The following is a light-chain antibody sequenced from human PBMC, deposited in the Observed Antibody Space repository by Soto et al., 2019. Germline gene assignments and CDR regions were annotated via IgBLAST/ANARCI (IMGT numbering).Light chain of an antibody. J-gene: IGKJ5*01. V-gene: IGKV3-11*01. CDR1: QSVSNNY. CDR2: GAS. Sequence: EIVMTQSPATLSVSPGERATLSCRASQSVSNNYLAWYQQKPGQAPRLLIYGASNRATGIPARFSGGGSGTDFTLTISSLEPEDFAVYYCQQRSNWPITFGQGTRLEIK. CDR3: QQRSNWPIT.